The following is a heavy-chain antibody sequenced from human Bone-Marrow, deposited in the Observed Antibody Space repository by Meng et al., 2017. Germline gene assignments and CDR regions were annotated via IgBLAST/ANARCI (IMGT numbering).Heavy chain of an antibody. D-gene: IGHD6-13*01. CDR3: ARDEDRSAAGKLFGDY. CDR1: GYTFTGYY. V-gene: IGHV1-2*02. Sequence: SVNVSCKASGYTFTGYYMHWVRQAPGQGLEWMGWINPNSGGTNYAQKFQGRVTMTRDTSISTAYMELSRLRSDDPAVYYCARDEDRSAAGKLFGDYWGQGTLVTVSS. J-gene: IGHJ4*02. CDR2: INPNSGGT.